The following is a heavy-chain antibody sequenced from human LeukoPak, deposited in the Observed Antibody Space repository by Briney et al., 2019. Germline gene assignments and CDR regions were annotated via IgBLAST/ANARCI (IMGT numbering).Heavy chain of an antibody. Sequence: ASVKVSCKASGYTFTGYYMHWVRQAPGQGLEWMGWINPNSGGTNYAQKFQGRVTMTRNTSISTAYMELSSLRSEDTAVYYCARGWAAGTQYFQHWGQGTLVTVSS. J-gene: IGHJ1*01. CDR2: INPNSGGT. D-gene: IGHD6-13*01. CDR3: ARGWAAGTQYFQH. CDR1: GYTFTGYY. V-gene: IGHV1-2*02.